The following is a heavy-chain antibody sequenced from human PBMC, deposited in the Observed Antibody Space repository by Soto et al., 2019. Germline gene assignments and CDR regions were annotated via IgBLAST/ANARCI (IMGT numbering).Heavy chain of an antibody. Sequence: ASVKVSCKASGYTFTSYDIYWVRQATGQGLEWMGWMNPNTGNSGYAQKFQGRVTVTSDTSINTVYMELSSLRSEDTAVYYCARRAETNGWNGFGADKYYFDFWGQGTLVTVAS. CDR3: ARRAETNGWNGFGADKYYFDF. CDR1: GYTFTSYD. V-gene: IGHV1-8*01. D-gene: IGHD1-1*01. J-gene: IGHJ4*02. CDR2: MNPNTGNS.